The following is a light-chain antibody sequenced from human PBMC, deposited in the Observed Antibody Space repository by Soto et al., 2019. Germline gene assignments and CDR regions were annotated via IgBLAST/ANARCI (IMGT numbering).Light chain of an antibody. CDR2: RNN. CDR1: SSNIGNKY. CDR3: AAWDAGVGGPA. J-gene: IGLJ2*01. V-gene: IGLV1-47*01. Sequence: QSALTQPPSASGTPGQWVTITCSGSSSNIGNKYIYWYQQFPGTAPKLLMYRNNQRPSGVPDRFSGSKSGTSAPLDSSGVRSEDEADYYCAAWDAGVGGPAFVGGTKVTVL.